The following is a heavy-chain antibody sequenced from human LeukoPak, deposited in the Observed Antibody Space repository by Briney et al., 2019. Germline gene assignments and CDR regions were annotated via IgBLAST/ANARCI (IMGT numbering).Heavy chain of an antibody. Sequence: ASVKVSCKASGYTFTTYGINWVRQAPGQGVEWMGWISAYNGNTNYAQKLQGRVTMTTDTSTSTAYMELRSLRSDDTALYYCARDLVAARPGWFDPWGQGTLVTVYS. D-gene: IGHD6-6*01. CDR2: ISAYNGNT. CDR3: ARDLVAARPGWFDP. CDR1: GYTFTTYG. V-gene: IGHV1-18*01. J-gene: IGHJ5*02.